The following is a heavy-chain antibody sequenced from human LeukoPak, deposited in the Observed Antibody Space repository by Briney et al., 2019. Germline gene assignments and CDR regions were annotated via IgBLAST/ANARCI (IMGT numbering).Heavy chain of an antibody. CDR3: ARGTYYYDSSGYYPGYDI. D-gene: IGHD3-22*01. Sequence: GGSLRLSCAASGFTFSSYAMSWVRQAPGKGLEWVSAISGSGGSTYYADSVKGRFTISRDNSKNTLYLQMNSLRAEDTAVYYCARGTYYYDSSGYYPGYDIWGQGTMVTVSS. CDR1: GFTFSSYA. V-gene: IGHV3-23*01. CDR2: ISGSGGST. J-gene: IGHJ3*02.